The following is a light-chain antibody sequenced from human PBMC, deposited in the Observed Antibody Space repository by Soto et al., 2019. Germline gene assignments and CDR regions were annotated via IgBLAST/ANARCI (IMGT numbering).Light chain of an antibody. Sequence: QSVLPQPPSVSGAPGQRVTISCTGSSSNIGARYDVHWYHQLPGPAPKLLIYDHTNRPSGVPDRFSGSKSGTSASLALTGLQAEDEADYYCQSYDTSLRVVVFGGGTKVTVL. CDR3: QSYDTSLRVVV. CDR1: SSNIGARYD. J-gene: IGLJ2*01. CDR2: DHT. V-gene: IGLV1-40*01.